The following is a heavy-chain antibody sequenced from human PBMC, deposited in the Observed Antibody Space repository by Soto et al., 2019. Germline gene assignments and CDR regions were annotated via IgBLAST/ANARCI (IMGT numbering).Heavy chain of an antibody. Sequence: NPSETLSLTCNVSGGSINSYWWSWIRQPAGKGLEWIGRVYSSGTTDYNPSLNSRVTMSIETSKNQFSLKLSSVTAADTAVYYCARDIGSYAYGEGYWGQGIQVTVSS. CDR3: ARDIGSYAYGEGY. D-gene: IGHD3-10*01. CDR1: GGSINSYW. CDR2: VYSSGTT. J-gene: IGHJ4*02. V-gene: IGHV4-4*07.